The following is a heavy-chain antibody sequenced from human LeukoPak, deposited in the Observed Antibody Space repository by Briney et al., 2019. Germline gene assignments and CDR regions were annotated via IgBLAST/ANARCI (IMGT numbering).Heavy chain of an antibody. CDR3: VRLPTGYPNWFDP. Sequence: SETLSLTCAVLGGSLSSYSWSWIRQPPGKGLEWIGEINHSGTNYSPSLKSRVTMSVDTSKKQFSLKLTSVTAADTAFYYCVRLPTGYPNWFDPWGQGTLVTVSS. CDR1: GGSLSSYS. D-gene: IGHD3-9*01. CDR2: INHSGT. V-gene: IGHV4-34*01. J-gene: IGHJ5*02.